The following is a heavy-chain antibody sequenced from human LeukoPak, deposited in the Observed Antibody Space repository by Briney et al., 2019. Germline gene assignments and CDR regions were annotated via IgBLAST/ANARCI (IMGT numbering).Heavy chain of an antibody. CDR3: ARDVVGSGSDY. J-gene: IGHJ4*02. V-gene: IGHV3-21*01. D-gene: IGHD3-22*01. CDR2: ISSSSSFI. CDR1: GFTFSSYS. Sequence: GGSLRLSCAASGFTFSSYSLNWVRQAPGKGLEWVSSISSSSSFIYHADSVKGRFTISRDNAKNSLYLQLNSLRAEDTAVYYCARDVVGSGSDYWGQGTLVTVSS.